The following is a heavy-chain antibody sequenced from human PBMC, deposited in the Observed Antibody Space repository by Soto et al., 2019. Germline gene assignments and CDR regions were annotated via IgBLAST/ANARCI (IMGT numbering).Heavy chain of an antibody. CDR2: ISAYNGKT. CDR3: ARLKEDGYNQAY. J-gene: IGHJ4*02. D-gene: IGHD5-12*01. Sequence: QVQLVQSGAEVKKPGASVKVSCKASGYTFTSYAISWVLQAPGQGLEWMGWISAYNGKTRYAQKFQDRVIMTTDASTNTAYMEVRSLTSDDTAVYYCARLKEDGYNQAYWGQGTLVTVSS. V-gene: IGHV1-18*01. CDR1: GYTFTSYA.